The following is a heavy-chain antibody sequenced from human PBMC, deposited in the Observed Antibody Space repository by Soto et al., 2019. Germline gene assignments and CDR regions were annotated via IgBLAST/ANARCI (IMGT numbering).Heavy chain of an antibody. CDR3: ASSPGPNRFDP. Sequence: GGSLILSCAASGFTFSSYAMSWVRQAPGKGLEWVSAISGSGGSTYYADSVKGRFTISRDNSKNTLDLQMNSLRAEDTAVYYCASSPGPNRFDPWGQGTLVTVSS. D-gene: IGHD6-13*01. CDR1: GFTFSSYA. J-gene: IGHJ5*02. V-gene: IGHV3-23*01. CDR2: ISGSGGST.